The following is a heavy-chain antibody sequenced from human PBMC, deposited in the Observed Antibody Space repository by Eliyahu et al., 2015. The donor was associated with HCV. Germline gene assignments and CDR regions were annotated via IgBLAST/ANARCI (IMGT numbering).Heavy chain of an antibody. CDR1: GYTFTGYY. CDR3: ATRTHDYGGSRAEYFQH. J-gene: IGHJ1*01. V-gene: IGHV1-2*06. D-gene: IGHD4-23*01. Sequence: QVQLVQSGAEVKKPGASVKVSCKASGYTFTGYYMHWVRQAPGQGLGLVGRVHPNSGGTNYAQKFQGRVTMTRDTSISTAYMELSRLRSDDTAVYYCATRTHDYGGSRAEYFQHWGQGTLVTVSS. CDR2: VHPNSGGT.